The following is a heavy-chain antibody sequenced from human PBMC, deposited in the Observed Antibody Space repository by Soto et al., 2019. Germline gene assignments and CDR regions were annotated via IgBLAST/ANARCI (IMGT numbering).Heavy chain of an antibody. CDR2: ISYDGSNK. D-gene: IGHD5-12*01. J-gene: IGHJ6*02. CDR3: ARGKMATMLDYYGMDV. V-gene: IGHV3-30-3*01. Sequence: VQLVESGGGVVQPGRSLRLSCAASGFTFSSYAMHWVRQAPGKGLEWVAVISYDGSNKYYADSVKGRFTISRDNSKNTLYLQMNSLRAEDTAVYYCARGKMATMLDYYGMDVWGQGTTVTVSS. CDR1: GFTFSSYA.